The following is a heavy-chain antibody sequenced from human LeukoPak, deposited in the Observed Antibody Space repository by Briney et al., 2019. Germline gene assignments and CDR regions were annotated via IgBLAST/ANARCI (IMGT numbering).Heavy chain of an antibody. CDR1: GFTVTSNY. V-gene: IGHV3-20*04. CDR2: INWNGGST. Sequence: PGGSLRLSCAASGFTVTSNYMSWVRQAPGKGLEWVSGINWNGGSTGYADSVKGRFTISRDNAKNSLYLQMNSLRAEDTALYYCARVSDLFVHYYYYMDVWGKGTTVTVSS. D-gene: IGHD2-21*01. CDR3: ARVSDLFVHYYYYMDV. J-gene: IGHJ6*03.